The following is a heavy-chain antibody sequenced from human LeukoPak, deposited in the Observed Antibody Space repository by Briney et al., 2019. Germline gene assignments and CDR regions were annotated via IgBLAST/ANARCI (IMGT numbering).Heavy chain of an antibody. Sequence: GRSLRLSCAASGFTFSSYAMHWGRQAPGKGLEWVAVISYDGSNKYYADSVKGRFTISRDNSKNTLYLQMNSLRAEDTAVYYCARDRCSSTSCRSHAFDIWGQGTMVTVSS. V-gene: IGHV3-30*01. J-gene: IGHJ3*02. CDR1: GFTFSSYA. CDR2: ISYDGSNK. CDR3: ARDRCSSTSCRSHAFDI. D-gene: IGHD2-2*01.